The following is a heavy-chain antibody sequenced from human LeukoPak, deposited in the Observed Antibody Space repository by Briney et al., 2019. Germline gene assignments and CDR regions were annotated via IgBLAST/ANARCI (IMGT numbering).Heavy chain of an antibody. J-gene: IGHJ4*02. CDR3: ARSGGVVGATVDY. Sequence: ASVKVSCKASGGTFSSYAISWVRQAPGQGLEWMGRIIPILGIANYAQKFQGRVTITADKSTSTAYMELSSLRSEDTDVYYCARSGGVVGATVDYWGQGTLVTVSS. D-gene: IGHD1-26*01. V-gene: IGHV1-69*04. CDR2: IIPILGIA. CDR1: GGTFSSYA.